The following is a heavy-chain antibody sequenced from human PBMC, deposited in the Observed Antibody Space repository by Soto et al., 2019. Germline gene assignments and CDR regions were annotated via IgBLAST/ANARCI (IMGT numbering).Heavy chain of an antibody. J-gene: IGHJ4*02. Sequence: GGSLRLSCGASGFNFSIYAMSWVRQAPGKGLEWVSSITSNGAATYYADSVKGRFTISRDNSNNMMYLQMNSLRAEDTALYYCARDFLGWAGNPFDYWGQGSLVTVSS. V-gene: IGHV3-23*01. CDR2: ITSNGAAT. D-gene: IGHD6-19*01. CDR1: GFNFSIYA. CDR3: ARDFLGWAGNPFDY.